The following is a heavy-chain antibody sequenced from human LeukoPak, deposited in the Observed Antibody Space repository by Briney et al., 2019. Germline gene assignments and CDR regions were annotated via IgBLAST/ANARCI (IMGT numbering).Heavy chain of an antibody. D-gene: IGHD3-16*01. Sequence: SETLSLTCTVSGGSISSGGYYWSWIRQHPGKGLEWIGYIYYSGSTYYNPSLKSRVTISVDRSKNQFSLKLSSVTAADTAVYYCARDGGIGMEAFDIWGQGTMVTVSS. CDR2: IYYSGST. CDR3: ARDGGIGMEAFDI. CDR1: GGSISSGGYY. J-gene: IGHJ3*02. V-gene: IGHV4-31*03.